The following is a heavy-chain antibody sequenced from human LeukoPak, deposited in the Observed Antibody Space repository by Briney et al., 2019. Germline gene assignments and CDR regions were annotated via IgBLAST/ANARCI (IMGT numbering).Heavy chain of an antibody. CDR3: AFGDLTFDY. Sequence: GGSPRLSCAASGSTFSSSAMSWVRQAPGKGLEWVAAISDTGRLSYCADSVNGRFTISRDNSKNTLYLQMNSLRAEDTAVYYCAFGDLTFDYWGQGTLVTVSS. V-gene: IGHV3-23*01. CDR1: GSTFSSSA. D-gene: IGHD4-17*01. CDR2: ISDTGRLS. J-gene: IGHJ4*02.